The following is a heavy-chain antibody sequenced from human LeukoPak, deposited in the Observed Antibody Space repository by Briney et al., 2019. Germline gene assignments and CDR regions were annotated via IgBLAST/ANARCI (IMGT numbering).Heavy chain of an antibody. J-gene: IGHJ4*02. D-gene: IGHD1-26*01. CDR2: ISAYNGNT. V-gene: IGHV1-18*01. CDR3: ARVVVGATTVGYYFDY. CDR1: GYTFTSYG. Sequence: ASVKVPCKASGYTFTSYGISWVRQAPGQGLEWMGWISAYNGNTNYAQKLQGRVTMTTDTSTSTAYMELRSLRSDDTAVYYCARVVVGATTVGYYFDYWGQGTLVTVSS.